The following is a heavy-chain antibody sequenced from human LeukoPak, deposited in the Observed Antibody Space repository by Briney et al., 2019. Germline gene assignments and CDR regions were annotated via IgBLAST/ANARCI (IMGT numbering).Heavy chain of an antibody. CDR1: GGSISNYY. J-gene: IGHJ4*02. CDR3: ARASSGSYSRYFDY. Sequence: SETLSLTCTVSGGSISNYYWSWIRQPPGKGLEWIGEIYHSGTTNYNPSLKSRVTISVDKSKNQFSLNLSSVTAADTAVYYCARASSGSYSRYFDYWGQGTLVTVSS. D-gene: IGHD1-26*01. V-gene: IGHV4-59*12. CDR2: IYHSGTT.